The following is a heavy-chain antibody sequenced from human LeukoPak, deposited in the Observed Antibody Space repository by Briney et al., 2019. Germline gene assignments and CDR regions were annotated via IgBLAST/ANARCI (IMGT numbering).Heavy chain of an antibody. V-gene: IGHV3-21*05. D-gene: IGHD5-18*01. Sequence: GGSLRLSCAASGFTFSSYEMNWVRQAPGKGLEWVSYISSSSSYIYYADSVKGRFTISRDNAKNSLYLQMNSLRAEDTAVYARALDTANSAYWGQGTLVTVSS. CDR1: GFTFSSYE. J-gene: IGHJ4*02. CDR2: ISSSSSYI. CDR3: ALDTANSAY.